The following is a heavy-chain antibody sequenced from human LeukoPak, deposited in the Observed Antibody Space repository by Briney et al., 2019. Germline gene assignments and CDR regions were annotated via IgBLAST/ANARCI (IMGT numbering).Heavy chain of an antibody. J-gene: IGHJ4*02. V-gene: IGHV3-48*01. D-gene: IGHD1-26*01. CDR1: AFTFSDYS. CDR2: ISGRSSTI. CDR3: ARDRLTSGSYFFDY. Sequence: SGGSLRLSCAASAFTFSDYSMNWVRQAPGKGLEWISYISGRSSTIYYADSVRGRFTISRDNAKNSMYLQMNSLRAEDTAVYYYARDRLTSGSYFFDYWGQGTLVTVSS.